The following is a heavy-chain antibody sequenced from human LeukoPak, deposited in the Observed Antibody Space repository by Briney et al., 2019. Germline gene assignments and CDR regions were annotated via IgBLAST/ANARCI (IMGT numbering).Heavy chain of an antibody. V-gene: IGHV4-4*07. J-gene: IGHJ4*02. Sequence: SETLSLTCTVSGGSISSYYWSWIRQPAGKGLEWIGRIYTSGSTNYNPSLKSRVTMSVGTSKNQFSLKLSSVTAADTAVYYCARGDFWSGYHDYWGQGTLVTVSS. CDR2: IYTSGST. CDR1: GGSISSYY. D-gene: IGHD3-3*01. CDR3: ARGDFWSGYHDY.